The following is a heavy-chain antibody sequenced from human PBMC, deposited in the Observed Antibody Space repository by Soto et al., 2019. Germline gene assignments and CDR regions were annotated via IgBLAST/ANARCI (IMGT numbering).Heavy chain of an antibody. CDR3: ASGTLSTIAAPDY. J-gene: IGHJ4*02. CDR2: IYYTGGT. Sequence: SETLSVTCNVSGVTIGGYYWNWIRQPPGKTLEWIGSIYYTGGTNYKPSLKSRVTISVDTSKNHFSLKFNSLTAADTAVYYCASGTLSTIAAPDYWGQGTLVTVSS. CDR1: GVTIGGYY. D-gene: IGHD6-13*01. V-gene: IGHV4-59*01.